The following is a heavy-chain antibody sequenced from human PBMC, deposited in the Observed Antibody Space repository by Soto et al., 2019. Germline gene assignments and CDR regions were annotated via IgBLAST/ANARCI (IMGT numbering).Heavy chain of an antibody. CDR1: GFTFSSYA. CDR3: ARVLARLLGMDV. D-gene: IGHD2-15*01. J-gene: IGHJ6*02. V-gene: IGHV3-30-3*01. CDR2: ISYDGSNK. Sequence: GGSLRLSCAASGFTFSSYAMHCVRQAPGKGLEWVAVISYDGSNKYYADSVKGRFTISRDNSKNTRYLQMNSLRAEDTAVYYCARVLARLLGMDVWGQGTTVTVSS.